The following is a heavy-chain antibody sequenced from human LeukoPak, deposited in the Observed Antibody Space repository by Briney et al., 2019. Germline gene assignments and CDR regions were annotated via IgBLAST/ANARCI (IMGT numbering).Heavy chain of an antibody. V-gene: IGHV1-24*01. Sequence: ASVKVSCKVSGYTLTELSMHWVRQAPGKGLEWMGGFDPEDGETIYAQKFQGRVTMTEDTSADTAYMELSSLRSEDTAVYYFATAGELNWFDPWCQGTLVTVSS. CDR2: FDPEDGET. D-gene: IGHD3-10*01. J-gene: IGHJ5*02. CDR1: GYTLTELS. CDR3: ATAGELNWFDP.